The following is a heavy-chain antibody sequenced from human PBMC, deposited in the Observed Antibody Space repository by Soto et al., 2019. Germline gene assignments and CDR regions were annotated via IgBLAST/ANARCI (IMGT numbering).Heavy chain of an antibody. CDR1: GFSFGDSA. CDR2: IRSKAYGETL. Sequence: SLRLSFTASGFSFGDSAMGLFRQAPGQGLEWLSFIRSKAYGETLDYAASVKGRFTISRDDSKSIAYLEMNSLKIEDTAVYFCARVQYYQDTSGYLSYFDYWGQGILVTVSS. D-gene: IGHD3-22*01. V-gene: IGHV3-49*03. J-gene: IGHJ4*02. CDR3: ARVQYYQDTSGYLSYFDY.